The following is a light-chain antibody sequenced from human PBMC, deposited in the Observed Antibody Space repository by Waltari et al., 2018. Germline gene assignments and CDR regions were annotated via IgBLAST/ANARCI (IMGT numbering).Light chain of an antibody. J-gene: IGLJ7*01. CDR2: VVV. Sequence: QSALTQPRSVSGARGRSVTISSRGSSSDVGNYNFVYLYQHQPGTAPKLLIYVVVKPPSGFPYRFSGSMSGNTASLTISRLQTEDECDYYCCSYAGSYTFVFGGGTQLTVL. CDR1: SSDVGNYNF. CDR3: CSYAGSYTFV. V-gene: IGLV2-11*01.